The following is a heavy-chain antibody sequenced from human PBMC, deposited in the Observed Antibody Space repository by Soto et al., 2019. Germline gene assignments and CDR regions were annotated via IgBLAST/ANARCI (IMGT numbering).Heavy chain of an antibody. Sequence: EVQLLESGGGLVQPGGSLRLSCAASGFTFSSYAMSWVRQAPGKGLEWVSVISGSGGSTYYADSVKGRFTISRENPKNTLYLQMNSLRAEDPAVYYCESSSGGWYFDYWGQGTLVTVSS. J-gene: IGHJ4*02. CDR1: GFTFSSYA. V-gene: IGHV3-23*01. D-gene: IGHD6-19*01. CDR3: ESSSGGWYFDY. CDR2: ISGSGGST.